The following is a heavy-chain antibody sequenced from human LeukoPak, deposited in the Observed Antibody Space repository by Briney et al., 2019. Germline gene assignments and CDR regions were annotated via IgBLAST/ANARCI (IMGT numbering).Heavy chain of an antibody. J-gene: IGHJ4*02. D-gene: IGHD2-15*01. CDR2: ISSSGGST. CDR3: AKDQGWYYFDY. Sequence: GGSLRLSCAASGFTFSSYAMSWVRQAPGKGLEWVSAISSSGGSTYYADSVKGRFTISRDNSKNTLYLRMNSLRVEDTAVYYCAKDQGWYYFDYWGQGTLVTVSS. CDR1: GFTFSSYA. V-gene: IGHV3-23*01.